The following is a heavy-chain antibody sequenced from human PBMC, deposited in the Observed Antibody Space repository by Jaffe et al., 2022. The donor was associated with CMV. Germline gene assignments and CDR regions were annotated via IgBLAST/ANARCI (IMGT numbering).Heavy chain of an antibody. V-gene: IGHV1-2*04. CDR3: ARVARQLVPEGWFDP. Sequence: QVQLVQSGAEVKKPGASVKVSCKASGYTFTGYYMHWVRQAPGQGLEWMGWINPNSGGTNYAQKFQGWVTMTRDTSISTAYMELSRLRSDDTAVYYCARVARQLVPEGWFDPWGQGTLVTVSS. D-gene: IGHD6-13*01. CDR1: GYTFTGYY. J-gene: IGHJ5*02. CDR2: INPNSGGT.